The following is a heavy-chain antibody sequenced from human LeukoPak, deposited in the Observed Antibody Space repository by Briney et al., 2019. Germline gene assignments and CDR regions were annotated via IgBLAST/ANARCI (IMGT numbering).Heavy chain of an antibody. J-gene: IGHJ4*02. CDR1: GVSITTDY. V-gene: IGHV4-4*07. CDR2: FYTGGTT. CDR3: AGGRTGSRADY. Sequence: PSETLSLTCTVSGVSITTDYWNWIRQPAGQGLEWIGRFYTGGTTNYNPSLKSRITMSADTSRNQFSLNLRSMTAADTAVYFCAGGRTGSRADYWGQGILVTVSS. D-gene: IGHD1-26*01.